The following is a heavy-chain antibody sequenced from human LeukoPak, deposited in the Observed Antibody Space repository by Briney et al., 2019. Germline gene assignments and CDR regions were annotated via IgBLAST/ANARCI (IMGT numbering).Heavy chain of an antibody. CDR3: ASSTRRQTDALDI. J-gene: IGHJ3*02. Sequence: PGGSLRLSCAASGFTFSSYSVNWVRQAPGKGLEWVSSISERSSYIHYADSMKGRFTISRDNAKNSLYLQMNSLRAEDTAGYYCASSTRRQTDALDIRGQGTVVTVSS. V-gene: IGHV3-21*01. CDR1: GFTFSSYS. CDR2: ISERSSYI.